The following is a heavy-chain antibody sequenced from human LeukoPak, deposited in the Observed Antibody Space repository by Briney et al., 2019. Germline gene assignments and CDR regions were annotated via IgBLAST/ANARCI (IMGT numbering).Heavy chain of an antibody. CDR3: ARDPYDSSGYYYVRGYFDY. CDR2: IRYDGSNK. CDR1: GFTFSSYG. J-gene: IGHJ4*02. V-gene: IGHV3-30*02. D-gene: IGHD3-22*01. Sequence: GGSLRLSCAASGFTFSSYGMHWVRQAPGKGLEWVAFIRYDGSNKYYADSVKGRFTISRDNSKNTLYLQMNSLRAEDTAVYYCARDPYDSSGYYYVRGYFDYWGQGTLVTVSS.